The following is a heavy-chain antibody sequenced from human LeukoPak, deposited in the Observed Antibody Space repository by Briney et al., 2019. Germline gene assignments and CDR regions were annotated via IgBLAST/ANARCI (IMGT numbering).Heavy chain of an antibody. J-gene: IGHJ4*02. CDR3: SRNLVGATIFWFGY. Sequence: PSETLSLTCTVSGGSISSSRYYWGLIRQPPGKGLEWIGSNYSGTTYYNPSLKSRVTMSVDTSKNQFSLKLSSVTAADTAVYYCSRNLVGATIFWFGYWGQGTLVTVSS. CDR2: NYSGTT. V-gene: IGHV4-39*01. D-gene: IGHD1-26*01. CDR1: GGSISSSRYY.